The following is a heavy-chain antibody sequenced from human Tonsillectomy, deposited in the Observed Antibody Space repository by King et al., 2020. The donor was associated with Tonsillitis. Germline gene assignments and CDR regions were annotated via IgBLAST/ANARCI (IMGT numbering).Heavy chain of an antibody. CDR2: IWYDGSNK. CDR1: GFTFSSYG. Sequence: VQLVESGGGVVQPGRSLRLSCAASGFTFSSYGMHWARQAPGKGLEWVAAIWYDGSNKYYVDSVKGRFTISRDNSKNILYLQMDSRRAEDTAMYHCARSIQCANSDAFDTWGQGTMVTVSS. CDR3: ARSIQCANSDAFDT. D-gene: IGHD2/OR15-2a*01. J-gene: IGHJ3*02. V-gene: IGHV3-33*01.